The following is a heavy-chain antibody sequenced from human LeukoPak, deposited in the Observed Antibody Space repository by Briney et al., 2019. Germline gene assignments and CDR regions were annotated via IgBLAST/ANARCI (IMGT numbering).Heavy chain of an antibody. CDR3: ARVAYFDSGGYFYYFDY. CDR1: GYSISSGYY. V-gene: IGHV4-38-2*02. CDR2: IYHSGST. J-gene: IGHJ4*02. D-gene: IGHD3-22*01. Sequence: SETLSLTCTVSGYSISSGYYWGWIRQPPGKGLEWIGSIYHSGSTYYNPSLKSRVTISVDTSKNQFSLKLSSVTAADTAVYYCARVAYFDSGGYFYYFDYWGQGTLVTVSS.